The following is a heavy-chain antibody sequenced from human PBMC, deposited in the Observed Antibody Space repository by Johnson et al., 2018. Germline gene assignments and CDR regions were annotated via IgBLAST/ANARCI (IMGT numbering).Heavy chain of an antibody. Sequence: VQLVESGGGVVQPGRSLRLSCAASGFTFSSYGMHWVRQAPGKGLEWVAVISYDGSNKYYADSVKGRFTISRDNSKNTLYLQMNSLRAEDTAVYYCAKDRYSSGREYFQPWGQGTLVTVSS. CDR3: AKDRYSSGREYFQP. CDR1: GFTFSSYG. J-gene: IGHJ1*01. CDR2: ISYDGSNK. D-gene: IGHD6-19*01. V-gene: IGHV3-30*18.